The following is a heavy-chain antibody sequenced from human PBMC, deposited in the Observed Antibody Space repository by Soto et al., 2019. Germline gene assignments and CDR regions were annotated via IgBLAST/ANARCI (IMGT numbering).Heavy chain of an antibody. CDR2: ISYDGSNK. J-gene: IGHJ6*02. CDR3: AREMWYGDHYYYYGMDV. D-gene: IGHD2-15*01. V-gene: IGHV3-30-3*01. Sequence: GGSLRLSCAASGFTFSSYAMHWVRQAPGKGLEWVAVISYDGSNKYYADSVKGRFTISRDNSKNTLYLQMNSLRAEDTAVYYCAREMWYGDHYYYYGMDVWGHGSTVTVSS. CDR1: GFTFSSYA.